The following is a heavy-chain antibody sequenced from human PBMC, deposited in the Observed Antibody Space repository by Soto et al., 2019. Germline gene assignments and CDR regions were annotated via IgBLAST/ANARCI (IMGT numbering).Heavy chain of an antibody. CDR3: AQGGIVAVPATLSSYPAYTNYRFDS. J-gene: IGHJ4*02. D-gene: IGHD2-21*02. CDR2: MIPMFAAS. CDR1: GGAFSDFA. V-gene: IGHV1-69*06. Sequence: QVQLAQSGAEVRKPGSSVKDTCRTSGGAFSDFAFSWVRQAPGQGLEWMGGMIPMFAASKYAQRFQGRVPITADTSTQTVYLELSSLTPEATAVYSCAQGGIVAVPATLSSYPAYTNYRFDSWGQGTLGSV.